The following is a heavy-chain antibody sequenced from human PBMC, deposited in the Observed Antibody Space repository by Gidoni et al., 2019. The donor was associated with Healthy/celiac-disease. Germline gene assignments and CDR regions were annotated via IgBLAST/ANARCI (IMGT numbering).Heavy chain of an antibody. CDR3: ARGLGSGPLDY. Sequence: QVQLVESGGGVVQPGRSLRLSCAAPGFTFCSYAMHWVRQAPGKGLEWVAVISHDGSNKYYADSVKGRFTISRDNSKNTLYLQMNSLRAEDTAVYYCARGLGSGPLDYWGQGTLVTVSS. CDR2: ISHDGSNK. D-gene: IGHD2-15*01. CDR1: GFTFCSYA. J-gene: IGHJ4*02. V-gene: IGHV3-30*04.